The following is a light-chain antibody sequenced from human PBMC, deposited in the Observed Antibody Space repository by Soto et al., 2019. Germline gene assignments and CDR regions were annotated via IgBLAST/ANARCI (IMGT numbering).Light chain of an antibody. Sequence: EIVLTQSPGTLSLSPGERATFSCRASQSVSSNYLAWYQQKPGQAPRLLIYGAFKRATGIPDRFSGGGSGTDFTLTISRLEPEDFAVYYCQQYGSSRRTFGQGTKVDIK. CDR2: GAF. J-gene: IGKJ1*01. CDR1: QSVSSNY. V-gene: IGKV3-20*01. CDR3: QQYGSSRRT.